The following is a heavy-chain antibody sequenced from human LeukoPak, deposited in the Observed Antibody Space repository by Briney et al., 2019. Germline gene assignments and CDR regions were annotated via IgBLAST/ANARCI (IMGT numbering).Heavy chain of an antibody. Sequence: GRSLRLSCAASGFTFSSYAMHWVRQAPGKGLEWVAVISYDGSNKYYADSVKGRFTISRDNSKNTLYLQMNSLRAEDTAVYYCARSDDYGDYVSAFDIWGQGTMFNVSS. V-gene: IGHV3-30-3*01. J-gene: IGHJ3*02. D-gene: IGHD4-17*01. CDR1: GFTFSSYA. CDR2: ISYDGSNK. CDR3: ARSDDYGDYVSAFDI.